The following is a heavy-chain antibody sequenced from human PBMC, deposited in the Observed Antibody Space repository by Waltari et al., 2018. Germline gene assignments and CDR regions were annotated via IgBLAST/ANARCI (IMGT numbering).Heavy chain of an antibody. CDR1: GYSISSGYY. CDR3: ARVGHYDILTDPRRAAVNWFDP. J-gene: IGHJ5*02. V-gene: IGHV4-38-2*01. CDR2: IYHSGRS. D-gene: IGHD3-9*01. Sequence: QVQLQESGPGLVKPSETLSLTCAVSGYSISSGYYWGWIRQPPGKGLEWIGSIYHSGRSSYNPSLKSRVTISVDTSKNQFSLKLSSVTAADTAVYYCARVGHYDILTDPRRAAVNWFDPWGQGTLVTVSS.